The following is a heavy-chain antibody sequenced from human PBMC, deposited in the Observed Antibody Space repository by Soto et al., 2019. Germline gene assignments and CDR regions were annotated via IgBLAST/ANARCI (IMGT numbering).Heavy chain of an antibody. Sequence: SVKVSCKASGGTFSSYAISWVRQAPGQGLEWMGGIIPIFGTANYAQKFQGRVTITADESTSTAYMELSSLRSEDTAVYYCARGMESYGSGSYSGMDVWGQGTTVTVSS. CDR3: ARGMESYGSGSYSGMDV. D-gene: IGHD3-10*01. CDR2: IIPIFGTA. CDR1: GGTFSSYA. J-gene: IGHJ6*02. V-gene: IGHV1-69*13.